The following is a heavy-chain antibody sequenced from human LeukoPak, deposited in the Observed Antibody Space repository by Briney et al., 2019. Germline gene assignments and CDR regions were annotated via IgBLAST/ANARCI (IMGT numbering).Heavy chain of an antibody. CDR2: ISDTGTP. V-gene: IGHV4-39*01. CDR1: GGSINSRNNY. D-gene: IGHD4-23*01. CDR3: ARRNSPYYFDY. J-gene: IGHJ4*02. Sequence: PSETLSLTCTVSGGSINSRNNYWGWIRQPPGKGLEWIAIISDTGTPSYSPSLKGRLTISVDTSKNQFSLTLSSVTAADTAVYYCARRNSPYYFDYWGQGTLVTVSS.